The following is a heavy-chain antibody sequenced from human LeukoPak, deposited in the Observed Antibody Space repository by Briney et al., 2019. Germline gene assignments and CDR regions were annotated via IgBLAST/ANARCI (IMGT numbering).Heavy chain of an antibody. D-gene: IGHD3-10*01. CDR2: IWYDGSNN. CDR3: ARDIRIFAPKMARGVPLGMDV. Sequence: GGSVRDSCAATGFTFSSYGMHWVRQARGKGLEWVAVIWYDGSNNYYADSVKGRFTISRDNSKNTLSLQMTSLRAEDTAVYYCARDIRIFAPKMARGVPLGMDVWGQGTTVTVSS. V-gene: IGHV3-33*01. CDR1: GFTFSSYG. J-gene: IGHJ6*02.